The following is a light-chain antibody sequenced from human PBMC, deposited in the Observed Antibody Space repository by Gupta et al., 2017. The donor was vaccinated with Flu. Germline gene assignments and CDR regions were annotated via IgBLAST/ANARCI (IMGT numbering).Light chain of an antibody. J-gene: IGKJ2*01. Sequence: EIVLTQSPATLSLSPGERATLSCRASQSVGTYLAWYQQKPGQTPRLLIYDASNRATGIPARFSGSGYGTDFTLTISSREPEDFAVYYCQKGSKWPRYTFGQGTMLEI. CDR3: QKGSKWPRYT. CDR2: DAS. V-gene: IGKV3-11*01. CDR1: QSVGTY.